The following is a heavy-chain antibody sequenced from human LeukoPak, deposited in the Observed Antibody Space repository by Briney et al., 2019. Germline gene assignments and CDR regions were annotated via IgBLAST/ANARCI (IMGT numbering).Heavy chain of an antibody. CDR2: IIPIFGIA. Sequence: GASVKVSCKASGGTFSSYAISWVRQAPGQGLEWMGRIIPIFGIANYAQKFQGRVTITADKSTSTAYMELSSLRSEDTAVYYCARVRIAADGTLLYGMDVWGQGTTVTVSS. CDR1: GGTFSSYA. CDR3: ARVRIAADGTLLYGMDV. V-gene: IGHV1-69*04. J-gene: IGHJ6*02. D-gene: IGHD6-13*01.